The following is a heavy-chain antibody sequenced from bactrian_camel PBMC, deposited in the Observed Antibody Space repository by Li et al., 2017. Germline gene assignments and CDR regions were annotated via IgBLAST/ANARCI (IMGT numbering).Heavy chain of an antibody. J-gene: IGHJ4*01. CDR1: GLTFDVAA. D-gene: IGHD2*01. CDR3: VRLSGPYYAGDPGLLD. CDR2: ISFLGRST. V-gene: IGHV3S63*01. Sequence: HVQLVESGGGLVQAGGSLRLSCTASGLTFDVAAMGWFRQTPGKEREGVSCISFLGRSTYYADSVKGRFTISEDNANTLYLHLSSLKTDDTAVYYCVRLSGPYYAGDPGLLDWGQGTQVTVS.